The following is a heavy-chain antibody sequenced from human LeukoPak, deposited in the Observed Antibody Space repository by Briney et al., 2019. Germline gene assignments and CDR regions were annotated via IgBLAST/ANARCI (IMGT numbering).Heavy chain of an antibody. CDR1: GFTFSDYW. D-gene: IGHD3/OR15-3a*01. CDR2: IKQDGSQR. Sequence: GGSLRLSCTASGFTFSDYWMTWVRQAPGKGPEWVANIKQDGSQRYYVDSVKGRFTISRDNPKNTLYLQMNSLRAEDTAVYFCAKRGVVIRVILVGFHKAAYYFESWGQGALVTVSS. V-gene: IGHV3-7*03. J-gene: IGHJ4*02. CDR3: AKRGVVIRVILVGFHKAAYYFES.